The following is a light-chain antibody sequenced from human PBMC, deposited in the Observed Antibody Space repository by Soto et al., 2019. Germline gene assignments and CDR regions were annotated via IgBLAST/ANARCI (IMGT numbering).Light chain of an antibody. CDR1: QTITTSQ. Sequence: EMVLTQSPGTLSLSPGERATLFCRASQTITTSQLAWYQQKPGQAPRVLIFGASNRATGIPDRFSGSGSGTDFTLTISRLEPEDFAMYYCQQYAGSPRTFGQGTKVDIK. CDR2: GAS. CDR3: QQYAGSPRT. J-gene: IGKJ1*01. V-gene: IGKV3-20*01.